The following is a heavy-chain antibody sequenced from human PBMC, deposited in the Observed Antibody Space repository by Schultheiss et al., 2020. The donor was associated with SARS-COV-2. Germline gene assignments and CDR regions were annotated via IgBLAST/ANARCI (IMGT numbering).Heavy chain of an antibody. D-gene: IGHD6-6*01. J-gene: IGHJ4*02. CDR2: ISYDGSNK. CDR1: GFTFSSYG. Sequence: GASLRLSCAASGFTFSSYGMHWVRQAPGKGLEWVAVISYDGSNKYYADSVKGRFTISRDNSKNTLYLQMNSLRAEDTAVYYCARSEGYSSSLDFDYWGQGTLVTVSS. CDR3: ARSEGYSSSLDFDY. V-gene: IGHV3-30*03.